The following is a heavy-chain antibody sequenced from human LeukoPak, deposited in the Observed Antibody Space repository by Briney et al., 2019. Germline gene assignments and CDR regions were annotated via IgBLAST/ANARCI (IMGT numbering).Heavy chain of an antibody. CDR3: AKDFYGDYVSHYYGMDV. D-gene: IGHD4-17*01. CDR2: ISYDGSNK. CDR1: GFTFSSYG. Sequence: PGGSLRLSCAASGFTFSSYGMHWVRQAPGKGLEWVAVISYDGSNKYYADSVKGRFTISRDNSKNTLYLQLNSLRAEDTAVYYCAKDFYGDYVSHYYGMDVWGQGTTVTVSS. J-gene: IGHJ6*02. V-gene: IGHV3-30*18.